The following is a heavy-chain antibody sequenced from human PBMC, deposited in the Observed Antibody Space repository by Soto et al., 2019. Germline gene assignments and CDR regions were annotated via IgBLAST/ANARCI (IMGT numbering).Heavy chain of an antibody. CDR1: GGSMISYY. CDR3: AKDQGSSWYEIDY. J-gene: IGHJ4*02. V-gene: IGHV3-7*01. Sequence: XTLSLPCTVSGGSMISYYWTLIRHPPGKGLEWVANIKQDGSEKYYVDSVKGRFTISRDNGKNSLYLQMNSLRAEDTAVYYCAKDQGSSWYEIDYWGQGTLVTVSS. CDR2: IKQDGSEK. D-gene: IGHD6-13*01.